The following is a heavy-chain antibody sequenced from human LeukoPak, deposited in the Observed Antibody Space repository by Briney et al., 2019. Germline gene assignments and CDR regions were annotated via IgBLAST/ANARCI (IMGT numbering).Heavy chain of an antibody. V-gene: IGHV3-66*02. CDR2: FYSGGST. Sequence: PGGSLRLSCAPSGFTVNSNYMSWVRQAPGKGLEWVSVFYSGGSTYYADSVKGRFTISRDNSKNTLYLQMNSLRAEDTAVYYCARQRDRYYFDYWGQGTLVTVSS. D-gene: IGHD1-14*01. CDR3: ARQRDRYYFDY. CDR1: GFTVNSNY. J-gene: IGHJ4*02.